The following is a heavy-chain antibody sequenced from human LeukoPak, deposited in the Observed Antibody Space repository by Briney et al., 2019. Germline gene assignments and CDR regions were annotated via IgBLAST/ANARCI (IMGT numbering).Heavy chain of an antibody. D-gene: IGHD1-26*01. CDR1: GFTFRDYW. J-gene: IGHJ5*01. V-gene: IGHV3-74*01. Sequence: GGSLRLSCAASGFTFRDYWMHWIRQAPGKGLVWVSRIKGDGSHTIYADSVKGRFTISRDNAKNTLCLQMESLRVEDTALYYCVRDWDHFDFDSWGQGTLVTVSS. CDR3: VRDWDHFDFDS. CDR2: IKGDGSHT.